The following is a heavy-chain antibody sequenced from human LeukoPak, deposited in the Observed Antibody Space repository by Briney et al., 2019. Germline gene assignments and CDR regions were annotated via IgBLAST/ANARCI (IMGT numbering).Heavy chain of an antibody. CDR1: GGSFSGYY. D-gene: IGHD4-17*01. CDR2: INHSGST. V-gene: IGHV4-34*01. Sequence: SETLSLTCAVYGGSFSGYYWSWIRQSPGKGLEWIGEINHSGSTNYNPSLKSRVTISVDTSKNQFSLKLSSVTAADTAVYYCARRGLRRSGMIDYWGQGTLVTVSS. J-gene: IGHJ4*02. CDR3: ARRGLRRSGMIDY.